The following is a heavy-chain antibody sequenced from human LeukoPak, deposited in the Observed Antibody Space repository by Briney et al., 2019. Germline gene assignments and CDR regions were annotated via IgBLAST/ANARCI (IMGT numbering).Heavy chain of an antibody. J-gene: IGHJ4*02. D-gene: IGHD3-22*01. CDR1: GFTFSSYW. Sequence: GGSLRLSRAASGFTFSSYWMSWVRQAPGKGLEWVANIKQDGSEKYYVDSVKGRFTISRDNAKNSLYLQMNSLRAEDTAVYYCARDARSSGYHPRLCDYWGQGTLVTVSS. CDR2: IKQDGSEK. CDR3: ARDARSSGYHPRLCDY. V-gene: IGHV3-7*01.